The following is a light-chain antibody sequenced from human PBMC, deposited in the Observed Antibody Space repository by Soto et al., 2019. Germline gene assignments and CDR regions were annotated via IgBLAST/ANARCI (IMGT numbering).Light chain of an antibody. CDR1: QGISSY. J-gene: IGKJ1*01. CDR2: AAS. V-gene: IGKV1-9*01. Sequence: IQLTQSPSSLSASVGDRVTITCRASQGISSYLAWYQQKPGKAPKLLIYAASTLQSGVPSRFSGSGFGTDFTLTISSLQPEDFATYYCQHYNSYSEAFGQGTKVDI. CDR3: QHYNSYSEA.